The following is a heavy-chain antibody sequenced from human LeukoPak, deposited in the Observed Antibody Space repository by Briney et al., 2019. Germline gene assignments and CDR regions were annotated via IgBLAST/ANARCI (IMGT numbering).Heavy chain of an antibody. Sequence: ASVKVSCKASGYTFTSYGISWVRQAPGQGLEWMGWISAYNGNTNYAQKLQGRVTMTTDTSTSTAYMELRSLRSDDTAVYYCARDSREHVWGSYGDYWGQGTLVTVSS. CDR3: ARDSREHVWGSYGDY. J-gene: IGHJ4*02. CDR1: GYTFTSYG. CDR2: ISAYNGNT. D-gene: IGHD3-16*01. V-gene: IGHV1-18*01.